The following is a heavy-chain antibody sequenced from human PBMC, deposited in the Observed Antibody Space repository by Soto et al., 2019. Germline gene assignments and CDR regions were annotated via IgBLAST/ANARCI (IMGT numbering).Heavy chain of an antibody. V-gene: IGHV4-30-4*01. CDR3: VGNYDRSFDY. CDR1: GGSVNSYGYY. D-gene: IGHD3-22*01. Sequence: QVQLQESGPGLGKPSQTLSLTCTVSGGSVNSYGYYWTWIRQSPGKGLEWIGSMYYSGDTYHNPTLKSRVSRSVETSKDQFSRNLTYVTAADTAVYFCVGNYDRSFDYGGRGTLVTFSS. CDR2: MYYSGDT. J-gene: IGHJ4*02.